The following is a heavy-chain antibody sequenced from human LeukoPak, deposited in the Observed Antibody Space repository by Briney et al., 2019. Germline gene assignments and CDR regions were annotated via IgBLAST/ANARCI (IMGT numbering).Heavy chain of an antibody. D-gene: IGHD7-27*01. Sequence: PSETLSLTCTVSGGSISSSSYYWGWIRQPPGKGLEWIGSIYHSGSTYYNPSLKSRVTISVDTSKNQFSLKLSSVTAADTAVYYCARGLPLLGSHYFDYWGQGTLVTVSS. CDR1: GGSISSSSYY. CDR3: ARGLPLLGSHYFDY. CDR2: IYHSGST. V-gene: IGHV4-39*07. J-gene: IGHJ4*02.